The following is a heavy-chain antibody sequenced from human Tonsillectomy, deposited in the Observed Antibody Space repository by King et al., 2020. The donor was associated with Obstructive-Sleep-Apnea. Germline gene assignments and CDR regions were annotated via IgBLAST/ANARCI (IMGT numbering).Heavy chain of an antibody. CDR2: IRSKDYGAKK. V-gene: IGHV3-49*03. Sequence: VQLVESGGGLVQPGRSLRLSCIGSGFTFGDDAMSWFRQAPGKGLEWVGFIRSKDYGAKKDYAASVRGRFTISRDDSNSIAYLHMNSLKTEDTAVYYCARARDTYFDTLSGYYFDFWGQGSLVTVSS. CDR1: GFTFGDDA. J-gene: IGHJ4*02. CDR3: ARARDTYFDTLSGYYFDF. D-gene: IGHD3-9*01.